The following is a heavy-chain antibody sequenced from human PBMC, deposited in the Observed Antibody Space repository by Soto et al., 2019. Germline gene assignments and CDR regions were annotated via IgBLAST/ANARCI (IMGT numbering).Heavy chain of an antibody. CDR3: AIRRRYSGSYSFYY. D-gene: IGHD1-26*01. CDR2: MNPNSGNT. CDR1: GYTFTSYD. V-gene: IGHV1-8*01. J-gene: IGHJ4*02. Sequence: QVQLVQSGAEVKKPGASVKVSCKASGYTFTSYDINWVRQATGQGLEWMGWMNPNSGNTGYAQKFQGRVTMTRNTSISTAYMELSSLRSEDMAVYYCAIRRRYSGSYSFYYWGQGTLVTVSS.